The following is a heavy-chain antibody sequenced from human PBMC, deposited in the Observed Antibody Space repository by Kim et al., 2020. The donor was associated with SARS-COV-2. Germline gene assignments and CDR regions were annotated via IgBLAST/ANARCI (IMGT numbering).Heavy chain of an antibody. CDR2: T. Sequence: TFYANSVKGRFTISRDNSKNTLYLQVGSLRPEDMAIYYCAREYPGSAFDYWGQGTLVTVSS. CDR3: AREYPGSAFDY. V-gene: IGHV3-64*01. D-gene: IGHD2-2*02. J-gene: IGHJ4*02.